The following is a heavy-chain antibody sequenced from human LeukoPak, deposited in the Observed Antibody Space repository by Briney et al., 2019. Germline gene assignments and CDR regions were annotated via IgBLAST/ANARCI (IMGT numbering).Heavy chain of an antibody. CDR3: AKVRAAGTEFDY. Sequence: GGSLRLSCAASGFTFSSYAMSWVRQAPGKGLEGVSAMSGSGGSTYYADSVKGRFTISRDNSKNTLYLQMNSLRAEDTAVYYCAKVRAAGTEFDYWGQGTLVTVSS. CDR2: MSGSGGST. V-gene: IGHV3-23*01. CDR1: GFTFSSYA. J-gene: IGHJ4*02. D-gene: IGHD6-13*01.